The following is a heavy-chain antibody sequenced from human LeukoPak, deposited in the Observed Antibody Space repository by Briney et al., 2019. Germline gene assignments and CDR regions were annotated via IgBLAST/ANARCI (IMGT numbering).Heavy chain of an antibody. V-gene: IGHV4-38-2*02. Sequence: PSETLSLTCTVSGYSLSSGYYWGWIRQTPGKGLEWVGSIYHSGSTYYNPSLKSRVTMSVDTSKNQFSLNLTSVTAADTAVYYCARAVEWFDPWGQGTLVTVSS. CDR2: IYHSGST. CDR3: ARAVEWFDP. J-gene: IGHJ5*02. CDR1: GYSLSSGYY.